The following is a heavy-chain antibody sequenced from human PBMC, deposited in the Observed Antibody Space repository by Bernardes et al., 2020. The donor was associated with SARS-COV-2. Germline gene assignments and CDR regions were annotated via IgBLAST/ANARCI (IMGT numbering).Heavy chain of an antibody. J-gene: IGHJ6*02. CDR3: VRFGEEDGMDV. CDR1: GGSISSYY. D-gene: IGHD3-10*01. Sequence: SETLSLTCTVSGGSISSYYWSWIRQPPGKGLEWIGYIYYSGSTNYNPSLKSRVTISVDTSKNQFSLKLSSVTAADTAVYYCVRFGEEDGMDVWGQGTTVTVSS. CDR2: IYYSGST. V-gene: IGHV4-59*01.